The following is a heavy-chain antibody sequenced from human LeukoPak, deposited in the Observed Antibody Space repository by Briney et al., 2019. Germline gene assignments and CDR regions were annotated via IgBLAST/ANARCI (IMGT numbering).Heavy chain of an antibody. CDR2: ISYDGSNK. CDR3: ARDLSEYYYGSGTPSFDY. J-gene: IGHJ4*02. CDR1: GFTFSSYA. D-gene: IGHD3-10*01. V-gene: IGHV3-30-3*01. Sequence: PGRSLRLSCAASGFTFSSYAMHWVRQAPGKGLEWVAVISYDGSNKYYADSVKGRFTISRDNSKNTLYLQMNSLRAEDTAVYYCARDLSEYYYGSGTPSFDYWGQGTLVTVSS.